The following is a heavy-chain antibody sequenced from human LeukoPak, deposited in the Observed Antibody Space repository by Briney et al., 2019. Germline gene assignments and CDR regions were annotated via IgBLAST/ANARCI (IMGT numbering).Heavy chain of an antibody. J-gene: IGHJ4*02. CDR3: ARGRPHGNDY. Sequence: GGSLRLSCAASGFTFSSYWMNWDRQAPGKGLVWVSRIASDGSSTAYADSVKGRFSISRDNAKNTLYLQMNSLRVEDTAVYYCARGRPHGNDYWGQGTLVTVSS. V-gene: IGHV3-74*01. D-gene: IGHD4-23*01. CDR2: IASDGSST. CDR1: GFTFSSYW.